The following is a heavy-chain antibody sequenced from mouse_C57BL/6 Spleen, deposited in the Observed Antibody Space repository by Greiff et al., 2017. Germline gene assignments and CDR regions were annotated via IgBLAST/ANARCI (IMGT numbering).Heavy chain of an antibody. CDR2: ISSGGSYT. D-gene: IGHD1-1*01. V-gene: IGHV5-6*01. J-gene: IGHJ2*01. Sequence: EVQGVESGGDLVKPGGSLKLSCAASGFTFSSYGMSWVRQTPDKRLEWVATISSGGSYTYYPDSVKGRFTISRDNAKNTLYLQMSSLKSEDTAMYYCARHCYGSSYYFDYWGQGTTLTVSS. CDR3: ARHCYGSSYYFDY. CDR1: GFTFSSYG.